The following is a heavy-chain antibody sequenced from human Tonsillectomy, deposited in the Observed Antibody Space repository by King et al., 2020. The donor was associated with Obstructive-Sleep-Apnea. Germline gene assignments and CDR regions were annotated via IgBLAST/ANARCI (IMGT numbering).Heavy chain of an antibody. CDR2: IYYSGTT. D-gene: IGHD4-17*01. V-gene: IGHV4-59*01. CDR3: ARGGSYDGVTTGGLHY. J-gene: IGHJ4*02. CDR1: GDSMSGYY. Sequence: LQLQESGPGLVKPSETLSLTCSVSGDSMSGYYWSWIRQSPGKGLEWIGYIYYSGTTNYNPSLKSRVTISVDTTKKQFYLKMSSVTAADTAMYYCARGGSYDGVTTGGLHYWGQGTLVTVSP.